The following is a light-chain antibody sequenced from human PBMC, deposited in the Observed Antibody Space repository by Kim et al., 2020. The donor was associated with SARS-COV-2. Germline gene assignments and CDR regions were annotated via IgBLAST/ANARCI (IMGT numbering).Light chain of an antibody. CDR1: SLRSYY. Sequence: SSELTQDPDVSVALGQTVRITCQGDSLRSYYATWYQQKPGQAPILVIYGKNNRPSGIPDRFSGSSSGNTASLTITGAQAGDEADYYCNSRDSGDKVIFGG. V-gene: IGLV3-19*01. CDR2: GKN. CDR3: NSRDSGDKVI. J-gene: IGLJ2*01.